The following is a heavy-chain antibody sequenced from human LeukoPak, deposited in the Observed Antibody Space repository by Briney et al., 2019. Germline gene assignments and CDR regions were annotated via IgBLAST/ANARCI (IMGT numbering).Heavy chain of an antibody. CDR2: IYSGGSA. V-gene: IGHV3-66*04. CDR3: ASQLDY. Sequence: GGSLRLSCAASGFTVSSNYMSWVRQAPGKGPEWVSVIYSGGSASYADSVKGRFTISRDNSKNTLFLQMNSLRAEDTAVYYCASQLDYWGQRTLVTVSS. CDR1: GFTVSSNY. J-gene: IGHJ4*02.